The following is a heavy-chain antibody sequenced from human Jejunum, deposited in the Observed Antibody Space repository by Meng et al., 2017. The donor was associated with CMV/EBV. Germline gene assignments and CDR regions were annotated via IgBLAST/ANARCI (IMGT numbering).Heavy chain of an antibody. Sequence: GIPVSAHSMSWLRQAPGKGLEWVSVIYRDSGTYYADSVRGIFTTSRDTAKNTLYLQLNSLRAEDTAVYYCARDRRNRLKHYGMDVWGQGTTVTV. V-gene: IGHV3-66*01. J-gene: IGHJ6*02. CDR1: GIPVSAHS. CDR2: IYRDSGT. CDR3: ARDRRNRLKHYGMDV.